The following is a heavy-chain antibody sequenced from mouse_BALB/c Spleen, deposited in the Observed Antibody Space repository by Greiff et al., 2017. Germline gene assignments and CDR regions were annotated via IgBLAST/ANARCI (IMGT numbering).Heavy chain of an antibody. Sequence: EVKLMESGGDLVKPGGSLKLSCAASGFTFSSYGMSWVRQTPDKRLEWVATISSGGSYTYYPDSVKGRFTISRDNAKNTLYLQMSSLKSEDTAMYYCARLYYDYDDGDFDYWGQGTTLTVSS. D-gene: IGHD2-4*01. CDR3: ARLYYDYDDGDFDY. J-gene: IGHJ2*01. CDR2: ISSGGSYT. V-gene: IGHV5-6*01. CDR1: GFTFSSYG.